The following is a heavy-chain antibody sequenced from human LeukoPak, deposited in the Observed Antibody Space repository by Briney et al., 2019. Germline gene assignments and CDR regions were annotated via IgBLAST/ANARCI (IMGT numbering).Heavy chain of an antibody. CDR3: ASKPVWGGVDY. D-gene: IGHD3-16*01. V-gene: IGHV4-4*07. CDR1: GGSISSYY. J-gene: IGHJ4*02. Sequence: SETLSLTCTVSGGSISSYYWSWIRQPAGKGLEWIGRIYTSGSTNYNPSLKNRVTMSADTSKNQFSLKLSSVTAADTAVYYCASKPVWGGVDYWGQGTLVTVSS. CDR2: IYTSGST.